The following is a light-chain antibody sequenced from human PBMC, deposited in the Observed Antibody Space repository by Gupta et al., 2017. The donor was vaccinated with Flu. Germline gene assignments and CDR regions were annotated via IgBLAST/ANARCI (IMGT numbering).Light chain of an antibody. CDR3: QQSDSNPWT. Sequence: EIQMTQSPSSLSASVGDRITIPCRASQSISTFLNWYQQKPGKAPKLLIYGASRLESGVPSRFSGSGSGTDFTLTISKLQPEDFASYYCQQSDSNPWTFGQGTKVEIK. CDR1: QSISTF. V-gene: IGKV1-39*01. CDR2: GAS. J-gene: IGKJ1*01.